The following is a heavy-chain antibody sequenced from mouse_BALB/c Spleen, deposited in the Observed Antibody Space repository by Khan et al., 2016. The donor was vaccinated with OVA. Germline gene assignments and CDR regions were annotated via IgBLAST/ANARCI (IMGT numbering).Heavy chain of an antibody. Sequence: EVQLVESGPGLVKPSQSLSLTCTVTGYSITSGYGWNWIRQFPGNKLEWMGYISYSGSTTYNPSLKSRISITRDTSKNQFFLQLNSVTTEDTATYYRARTARIKYWGQGTTLTVSS. CDR1: GYSITSGYG. V-gene: IGHV3-2*02. CDR2: ISYSGST. CDR3: ARTARIKY. D-gene: IGHD1-2*01. J-gene: IGHJ2*01.